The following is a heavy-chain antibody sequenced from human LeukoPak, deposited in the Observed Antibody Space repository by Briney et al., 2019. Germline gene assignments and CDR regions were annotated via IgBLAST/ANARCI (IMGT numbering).Heavy chain of an antibody. CDR3: ARAYGDSPRPYYGMDV. D-gene: IGHD4-17*01. CDR2: ISSNGGST. CDR1: GFTVSSNY. Sequence: PGGSLRLSCAASGFTVSSNYMSWVRQAPGKGLEYVSAISSNGGSTYYANSVKGRFTISRDNSKNTLYLQMGSLRAEDMAVYYCARAYGDSPRPYYGMDVWGQGTTVTVSS. J-gene: IGHJ6*02. V-gene: IGHV3-64*01.